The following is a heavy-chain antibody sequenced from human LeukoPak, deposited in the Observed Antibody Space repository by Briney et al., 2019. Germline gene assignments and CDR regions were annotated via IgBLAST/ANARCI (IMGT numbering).Heavy chain of an antibody. CDR2: INPSGGST. J-gene: IGHJ4*02. V-gene: IGHV1-46*01. CDR3: ARDVIAAAGLDDFDY. Sequence: GASVKVSCKASGYTFTSYYMHWVRQAPGQGLEWMGIINPSGGSTSYAQKFQGSVTMTRDTSTSTVYMELSSLRSDDTAVYYCARDVIAAAGLDDFDYWGQGTLVTVSS. D-gene: IGHD6-13*01. CDR1: GYTFTSYY.